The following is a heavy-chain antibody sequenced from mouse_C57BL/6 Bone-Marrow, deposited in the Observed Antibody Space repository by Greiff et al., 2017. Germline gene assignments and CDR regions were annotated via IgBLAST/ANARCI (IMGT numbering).Heavy chain of an antibody. CDR3: PTSSYYYGSKAY. J-gene: IGHJ3*01. CDR2: IRLKSDNYAT. Sequence: EVQLVESGGGLVQPGGSMKLSCVASGFTFSNYWMNWVRQSPEKGLEWVAQIRLKSDNYATHYAESVKGRFTISRDDSKSSVYLQMNNLRAEDTGIYYCPTSSYYYGSKAYWGQGTLVTVSA. V-gene: IGHV6-3*01. D-gene: IGHD1-1*01. CDR1: GFTFSNYW.